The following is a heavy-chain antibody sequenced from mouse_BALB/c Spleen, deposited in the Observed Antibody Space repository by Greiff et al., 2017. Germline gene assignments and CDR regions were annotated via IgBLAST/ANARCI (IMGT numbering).Heavy chain of an antibody. CDR2: ISNGGGST. V-gene: IGHV5-12-2*01. CDR1: GFTFSSYT. CDR3: AGHRDYDPFAY. Sequence: EVQLVESGGGLVPPGGSLKLSCAASGFTFSSYTMPWVRQTPEKRLEWVAYISNGGGSTYYPATVKGRFTISRDNAKNTLYLQMSSLKSEDTAMYYCAGHRDYDPFAYWGQGTLVTVSA. J-gene: IGHJ3*01. D-gene: IGHD2-4*01.